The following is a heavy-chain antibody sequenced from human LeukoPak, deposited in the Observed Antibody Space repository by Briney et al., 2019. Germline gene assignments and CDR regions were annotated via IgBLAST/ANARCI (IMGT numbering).Heavy chain of an antibody. CDR3: AKDANYLRSSGYLIPIDF. CDR1: GFTFSRNT. D-gene: IGHD3-22*01. V-gene: IGHV3-23*01. CDR2: ISGNGLGT. J-gene: IGHJ4*02. Sequence: GGSLRLSCAASGFTFSRNTMNWVRQAPGKGLEWVAAISGNGLGTYYADSVKGRFNISRDNSRNTLYLQMNSLRIEDTAFYYCAKDANYLRSSGYLIPIDFWGQGTLVTVSS.